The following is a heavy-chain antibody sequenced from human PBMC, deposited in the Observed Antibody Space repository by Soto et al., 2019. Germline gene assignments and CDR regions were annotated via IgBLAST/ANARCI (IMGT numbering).Heavy chain of an antibody. CDR1: GFTVGSHA. CDR2: ISGSGDGT. D-gene: IGHD2-8*01. CDR3: TRGRRSILMLYGFGGMDV. Sequence: GGSLRLSCAASGFTVGSHAMSWVRQAPGKGLEWVSSISGSGDGTYYGDSVKGRFTISRDSSSSTLYLQMDNLRGEDTAVYFCTRGRRSILMLYGFGGMDVWGKGTTVTVS. V-gene: IGHV3-23*01. J-gene: IGHJ6*04.